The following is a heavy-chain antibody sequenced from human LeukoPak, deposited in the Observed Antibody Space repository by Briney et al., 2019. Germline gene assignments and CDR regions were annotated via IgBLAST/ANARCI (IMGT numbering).Heavy chain of an antibody. CDR2: INHSGST. D-gene: IGHD4-11*01. Sequence: SETLSLTCAVYGGSFGGYYWSWIRQPPGKGLEWIGEINHSGSTNYNPSLKSRVTISVDTSKNQFSLKLSSVTAADTAVYYCTTTVGLYWGQGTLVTVSS. J-gene: IGHJ4*02. V-gene: IGHV4-34*01. CDR3: TTTVGLY. CDR1: GGSFGGYY.